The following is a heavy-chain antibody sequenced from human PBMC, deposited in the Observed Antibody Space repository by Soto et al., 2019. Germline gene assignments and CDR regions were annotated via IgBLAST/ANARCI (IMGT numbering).Heavy chain of an antibody. CDR2: ISSNGGST. J-gene: IGHJ6*02. Sequence: EVQLVESGGGLVQPGGSLRLSCAASGFTFSSYAMHWVRQAPGKGLEYVSAISSNGGSTYYANSVKGRFTISRDNSXXTLYLQMGSLRVEDMAVYCCARGVVVVVATYGMAVWGHGTTVTVSS. D-gene: IGHD2-15*01. CDR3: ARGVVVVVATYGMAV. V-gene: IGHV3-64*01. CDR1: GFTFSSYA.